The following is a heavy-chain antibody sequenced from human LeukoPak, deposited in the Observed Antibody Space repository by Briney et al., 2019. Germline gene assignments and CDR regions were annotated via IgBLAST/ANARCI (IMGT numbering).Heavy chain of an antibody. V-gene: IGHV3-23*01. J-gene: IGHJ4*02. Sequence: EWVSAISGSGGSTYYADSVKGRFTISRDNSKNTLYLQMNSLRAEDTAVYYCANSEYSGYDYWGQGTLVTVSS. CDR3: ANSEYSGYDY. D-gene: IGHD5-12*01. CDR2: ISGSGGST.